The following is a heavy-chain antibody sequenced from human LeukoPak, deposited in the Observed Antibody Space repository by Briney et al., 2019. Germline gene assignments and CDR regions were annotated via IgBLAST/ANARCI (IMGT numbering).Heavy chain of an antibody. V-gene: IGHV3-7*01. D-gene: IGHD6-19*01. CDR3: SSQPAVLDLDC. Sequence: GGSLRLSCAASGFGFSSYWMTWVRQAPGKGLEWVANIKPDGSGKNYVDSVKGRFTISRDNAKNPLYLQMRGLRVEDTAVYYCSSQPAVLDLDCWGQGTLVTVSS. CDR1: GFGFSSYW. CDR2: IKPDGSGK. J-gene: IGHJ4*02.